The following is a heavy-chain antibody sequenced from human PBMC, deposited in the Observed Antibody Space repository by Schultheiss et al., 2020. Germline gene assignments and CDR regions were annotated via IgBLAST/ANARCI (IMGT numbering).Heavy chain of an antibody. CDR1: GFTFSSYA. D-gene: IGHD3-22*01. J-gene: IGHJ4*02. CDR2: ISYDGSNK. V-gene: IGHV3-30-3*01. Sequence: GGSLRLSCAASGFTFSSYAMHWVRQAPGKGLEWVAVISYDGSNKYYADSVKGRFTISRDNSKNTLYLQMNSLRAEDTAVYYCARVDDSSGYGADYWGQGTLVTVSS. CDR3: ARVDDSSGYGADY.